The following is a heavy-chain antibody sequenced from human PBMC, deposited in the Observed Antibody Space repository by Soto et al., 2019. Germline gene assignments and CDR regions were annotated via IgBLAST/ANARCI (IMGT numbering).Heavy chain of an antibody. Sequence: QVQLQESGPGLVKLSQTLSLTCTVSGGSISSGDYYWSWIRQPPGKGLEGIGYIYYSGSTYYNPSLKSRVTISVDTSKNQFSLKLSSVTAADTAVYYCAREEGSAYCGGDCYPSDYWGQGTLVTVSS. D-gene: IGHD2-21*02. CDR3: AREEGSAYCGGDCYPSDY. J-gene: IGHJ4*02. CDR2: IYYSGST. V-gene: IGHV4-30-4*01. CDR1: GGSISSGDYY.